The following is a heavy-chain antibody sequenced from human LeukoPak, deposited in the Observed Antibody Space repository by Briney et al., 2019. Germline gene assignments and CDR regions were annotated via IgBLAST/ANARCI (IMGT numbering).Heavy chain of an antibody. J-gene: IGHJ4*02. Sequence: SETLSLTCTVSGGSISDYYWSWIRQPPGKGLEWIGYIYYSGSTNYNPSLKSRVTISLDTSKNHFSLKLNSVTAADTAVYYCAREGSSWDPFDYWGQGTLVTVSS. CDR1: GGSISDYY. CDR3: AREGSSWDPFDY. CDR2: IYYSGST. V-gene: IGHV4-59*12. D-gene: IGHD6-13*01.